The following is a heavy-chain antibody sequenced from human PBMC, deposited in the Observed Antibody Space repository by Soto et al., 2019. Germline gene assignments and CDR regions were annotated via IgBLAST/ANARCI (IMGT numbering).Heavy chain of an antibody. CDR3: TRMGCSGGSCYSGGY. J-gene: IGHJ4*02. CDR1: GFTFGDYA. Sequence: GGSLRLSCTASGFTFGDYAMSWFRQAPGKGLEWVGFIRSKAYGGTTEYAASVKGRFTISRDDSKSIAYLQMNSLKTEDTAVYYCTRMGCSGGSCYSGGYWGQGTLVTVSS. D-gene: IGHD2-15*01. CDR2: IRSKAYGGTT. V-gene: IGHV3-49*03.